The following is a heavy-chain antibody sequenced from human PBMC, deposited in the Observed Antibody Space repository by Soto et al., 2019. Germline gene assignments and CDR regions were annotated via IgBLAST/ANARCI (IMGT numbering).Heavy chain of an antibody. D-gene: IGHD2-2*01. CDR1: GFTFSSYA. CDR2: ISGSGGST. CDR3: AKVTRPPLFCSSTSCPYYFDY. Sequence: GGSLRLSCAASGFTFSSYAMSWVRQAPGKGLEWVSAISGSGGSTYYADSVKGRFTISRDNSKNTLYLQMNSLRAEDTAVYYCAKVTRPPLFCSSTSCPYYFDYWGQGTLVTVSS. J-gene: IGHJ4*02. V-gene: IGHV3-23*01.